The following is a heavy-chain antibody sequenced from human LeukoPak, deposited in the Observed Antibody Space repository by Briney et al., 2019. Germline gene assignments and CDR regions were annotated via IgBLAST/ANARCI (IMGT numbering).Heavy chain of an antibody. D-gene: IGHD5-12*01. CDR3: ARGGYSGYETADYGMDV. J-gene: IGHJ6*02. CDR2: MKPNSGDT. Sequence: GASVKVSCKASGYTFTNYDINWVRQATGQGLEWMGWMKPNSGDTGYAQKFQGRVTMTRNTSISTAYMELSSLRSEDTAVYYCARGGYSGYETADYGMDVWGQGTTVTVSS. V-gene: IGHV1-8*01. CDR1: GYTFTNYD.